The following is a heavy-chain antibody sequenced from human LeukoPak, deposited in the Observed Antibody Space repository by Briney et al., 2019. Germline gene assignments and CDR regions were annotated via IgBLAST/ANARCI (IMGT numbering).Heavy chain of an antibody. D-gene: IGHD3-10*01. CDR2: ISSSGSTI. CDR1: GFTFSSYE. J-gene: IGHJ4*02. Sequence: PGGSLRLSCAASGFTFSSYEMNWVRQAPGKGLEWVSYISSSGSTIYYADSVKGRFTISRDNAKNSLYLQMNSLRAEDTAAYYCARKWFYYFDYWGQGTLVTVSS. V-gene: IGHV3-48*03. CDR3: ARKWFYYFDY.